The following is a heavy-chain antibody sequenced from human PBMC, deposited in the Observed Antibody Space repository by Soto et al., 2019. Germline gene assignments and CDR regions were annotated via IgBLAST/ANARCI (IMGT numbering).Heavy chain of an antibody. CDR2: INPSGGST. CDR1: GYTFTSYY. V-gene: IGHV1-46*01. D-gene: IGHD3-22*01. Sequence: GASVKVSCKASGYTFTSYYMHWVRQAPGQGLEWMGIINPSGGSTSYAQKFQGRVTMTRDTSTSTVYMELSSLRSEDTAVYYCARGSTKVVVIAVYFDYWGQGTLVTVSS. CDR3: ARGSTKVVVIAVYFDY. J-gene: IGHJ4*02.